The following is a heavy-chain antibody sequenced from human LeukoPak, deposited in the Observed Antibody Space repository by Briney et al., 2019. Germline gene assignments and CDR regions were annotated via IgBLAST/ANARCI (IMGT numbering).Heavy chain of an antibody. CDR1: GFTVKAYT. Sequence: GGSLRLSCATSGFTVKAYTMNWVRQTPGKGLEWDSSISSTSRFIHYADSVKGRFTISRDDDKNSLYLQMNSLRAEDTAVYYCARDGSYFGQYYFDYWGQGTLVTVSS. V-gene: IGHV3-21*01. J-gene: IGHJ4*02. CDR3: ARDGSYFGQYYFDY. CDR2: ISSTSRFI. D-gene: IGHD1-26*01.